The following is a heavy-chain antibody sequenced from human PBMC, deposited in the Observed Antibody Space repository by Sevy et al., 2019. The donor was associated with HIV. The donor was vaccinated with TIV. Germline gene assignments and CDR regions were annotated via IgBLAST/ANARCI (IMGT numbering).Heavy chain of an antibody. CDR1: GYTFTNYA. J-gene: IGHJ4*02. CDR2: INPGNGNT. D-gene: IGHD2-2*01. V-gene: IGHV1-3*01. CDR3: ARSVIPTAIFDY. Sequence: ASVKVSCKASGYTFTNYAIHWVRQAPGQRLEWMGWINPGNGNTKYSQKFQGRVTITRDTSASTTYMELSSLRSEDTAVYYCARSVIPTAIFDYWGRGTLVTVSS.